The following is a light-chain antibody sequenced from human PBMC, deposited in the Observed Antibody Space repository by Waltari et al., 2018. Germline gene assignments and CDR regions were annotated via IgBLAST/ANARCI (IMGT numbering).Light chain of an antibody. CDR3: QNHERLPAT. Sequence: EVVLTQSPGTLSLSSGERATLACRASQSVSSFLAWYQQKPGHAPRLLIYHASNRATGIPDRFSGSGSGTDFSLTISRLEPEDFAVYYCQNHERLPATFGQGTKVEI. CDR1: QSVSSF. CDR2: HAS. J-gene: IGKJ1*01. V-gene: IGKV3-20*01.